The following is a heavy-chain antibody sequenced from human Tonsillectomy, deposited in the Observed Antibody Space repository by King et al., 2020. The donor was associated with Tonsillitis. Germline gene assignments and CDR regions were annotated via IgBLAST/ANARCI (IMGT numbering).Heavy chain of an antibody. CDR2: ISGRGDST. V-gene: IGHV3-23*04. J-gene: IGHJ3*02. D-gene: IGHD3-10*02. CDR3: AKDRIVRGVMGALDI. Sequence: VQLVESGGGLVQPGGSLRLSCAASGFTFSGYAMTGVRQAPGKGLEWVSTISGRGDSTYYADSVKGRFTISRDNSKNTVYLQMNSLRAEDTAVYYCAKDRIVRGVMGALDIWGQGTMVTVSS. CDR1: GFTFSGYA.